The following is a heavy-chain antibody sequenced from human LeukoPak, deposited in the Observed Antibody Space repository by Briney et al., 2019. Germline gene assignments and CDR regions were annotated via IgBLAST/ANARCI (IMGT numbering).Heavy chain of an antibody. D-gene: IGHD4-11*01. CDR3: ARDLPANPGRSNPRYNWFDP. J-gene: IGHJ5*02. CDR1: GGSISSGSYY. CDR2: IYTSGST. V-gene: IGHV4-61*02. Sequence: SETLSLTCTVSGGSISSGSYYWSWIRQPAGKGLEWIGRIYTSGSTNYNPSLKSRVTISVDTSKNQFSLKLSSVTAADTAVYYCARDLPANPGRSNPRYNWFDPWGQGTLVTVSS.